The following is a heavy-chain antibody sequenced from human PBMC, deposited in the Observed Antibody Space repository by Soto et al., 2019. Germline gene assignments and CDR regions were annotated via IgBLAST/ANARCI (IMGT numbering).Heavy chain of an antibody. D-gene: IGHD3-10*01. CDR3: ASTVRGVITYYGMDV. Sequence: SETLSLTCSVSGGSISSYYWSLSRQPPGKGLEWIGEINHSGSTNYNPSLKSRVSISVDTSKKQFSLKLSSVTAADTAVYYCASTVRGVITYYGMDVWGQGTTVTVSS. CDR2: INHSGST. V-gene: IGHV4-59*01. J-gene: IGHJ6*02. CDR1: GGSISSYY.